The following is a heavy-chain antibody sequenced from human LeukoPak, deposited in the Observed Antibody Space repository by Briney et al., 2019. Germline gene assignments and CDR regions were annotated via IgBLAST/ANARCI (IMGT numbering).Heavy chain of an antibody. J-gene: IGHJ6*03. CDR1: GGSISSYY. Sequence: PSETLSLTCTVSGGSISSYYWSWLRQPPGKGLEWGGYIYYSGSKNYNPSLKSRVTISVDPSKNQLSLKLSPVTPADTAVYCCARSYSSSWYITQYCYYMDVWGKGTTVTVSS. D-gene: IGHD6-13*01. CDR2: IYYSGSK. V-gene: IGHV4-59*01. CDR3: ARSYSSSWYITQYCYYMDV.